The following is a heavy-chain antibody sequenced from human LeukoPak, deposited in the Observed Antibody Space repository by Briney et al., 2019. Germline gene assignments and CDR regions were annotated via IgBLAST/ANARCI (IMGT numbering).Heavy chain of an antibody. CDR2: IYTSGST. CDR1: GGSISSGSYY. V-gene: IGHV4-61*02. CDR3: ARIAMKQLVLFDYYYYMDV. Sequence: SQTLSLTCTVSGGSISSGSYYWGWIRQPAGKGLEWIGRIYTSGSTNYNPSLKSRVTISVDTSKNQFSLKLSSVTAADTAVYYCARIAMKQLVLFDYYYYMDVWGKGTTVTVSS. D-gene: IGHD6-13*01. J-gene: IGHJ6*03.